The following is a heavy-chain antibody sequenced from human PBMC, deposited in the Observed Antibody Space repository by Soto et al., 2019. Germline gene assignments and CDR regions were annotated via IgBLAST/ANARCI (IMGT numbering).Heavy chain of an antibody. J-gene: IGHJ4*02. D-gene: IGHD6-13*01. CDR1: GFTFSGYG. CDR2: LANDGSYQ. V-gene: IGHV3-30*03. CDR3: ARSSGGSSWYAPDY. Sequence: QVQLVESGGGVVQPGRSLRLSCAASGFTFSGYGMHWVRQAPGEGLQWVAVLANDGSYQYYADSLKGRFTISRDNSKNTLYLQMDSLSPEDTAVYYCARSSGGSSWYAPDYWGQGTLVTVSP.